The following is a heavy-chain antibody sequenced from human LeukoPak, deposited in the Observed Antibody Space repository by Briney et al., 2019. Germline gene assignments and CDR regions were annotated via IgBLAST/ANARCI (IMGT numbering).Heavy chain of an antibody. CDR3: ARVTRKSGIAARPDFDY. V-gene: IGHV1-18*01. CDR2: ISAYNGNT. D-gene: IGHD6-6*01. Sequence: ASVTVSCKASGYTFTSYGISWVRQAPGQGLEWMGWISAYNGNTNYAQKLQGRVTMTTDTSTSTAYMELRSLRSDDTAVYYCARVTRKSGIAARPDFDYWGQGTLVTVSS. CDR1: GYTFTSYG. J-gene: IGHJ4*02.